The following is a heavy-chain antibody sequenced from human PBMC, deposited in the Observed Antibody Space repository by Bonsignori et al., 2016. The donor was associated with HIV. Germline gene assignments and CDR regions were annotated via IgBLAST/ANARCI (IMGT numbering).Heavy chain of an antibody. V-gene: IGHV1-18*01. CDR2: ISAYNGNT. CDR3: ARLRSYSSSWYLTNWFDP. Sequence: WVRQAPGQGLEWMGWISAYNGNTNYAQKLQGRVTMTTDTSTSTAYMELRSLRSDDTAVYYCARLRSYSSSWYLTNWFDPGPGNPGHRLL. D-gene: IGHD6-13*01. J-gene: IGHJ5*02.